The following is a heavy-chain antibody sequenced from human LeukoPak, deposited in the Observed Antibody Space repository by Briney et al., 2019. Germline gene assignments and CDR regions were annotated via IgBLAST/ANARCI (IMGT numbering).Heavy chain of an antibody. Sequence: SETLSLTCTVSGGSISSYYWSWIRQSPGEGLEWIAYICYSGSTNYNPSLKSRVTISVDTSKNQFSLKLSSVTAADTAVYYCASLRGSGSYYIFDFWGQGTLVTVSP. V-gene: IGHV4-59*01. CDR3: ASLRGSGSYYIFDF. CDR2: ICYSGST. D-gene: IGHD3-10*01. CDR1: GGSISSYY. J-gene: IGHJ4*02.